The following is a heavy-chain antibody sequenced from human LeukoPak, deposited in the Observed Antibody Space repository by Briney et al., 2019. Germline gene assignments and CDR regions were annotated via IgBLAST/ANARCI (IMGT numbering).Heavy chain of an antibody. V-gene: IGHV1-18*01. D-gene: IGHD1-26*01. CDR3: VRSSGRYSNL. CDR2: ISAYDGKT. J-gene: IGHJ5*02. CDR1: GYTFTDYG. Sequence: ASVNLSCKASGYTFTDYGFSWVRQAPGQGLEWMGWISAYDGKTKFDPKVQDRVTLTIDTSATTAFMDLRSLRFDDTAVYYCVRSSGRYSNLWGQGTLVIVSS.